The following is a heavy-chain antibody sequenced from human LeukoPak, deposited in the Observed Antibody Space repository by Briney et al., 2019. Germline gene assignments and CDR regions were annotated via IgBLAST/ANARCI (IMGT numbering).Heavy chain of an antibody. CDR1: GFTFSSYS. J-gene: IGHJ4*02. V-gene: IGHV3-48*01. CDR2: ISSTSAII. D-gene: IGHD6-13*01. CDR3: ARFTAGDYFDS. Sequence: GGSLRLSCAASGFTFSSYSMNWVRQAPGKGLEWVSYISSTSAIIYYADSVKGRSTVSRDNAKNSLYLQMNSLRAEDTAVYYCARFTAGDYFDSWGQGTLVTVSS.